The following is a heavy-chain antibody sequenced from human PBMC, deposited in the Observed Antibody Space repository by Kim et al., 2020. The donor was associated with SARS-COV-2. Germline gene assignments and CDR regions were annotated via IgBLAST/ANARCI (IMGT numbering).Heavy chain of an antibody. V-gene: IGHV4-39*07. Sequence: YHHPSLKSPFTISVDTSKTQFSLKLSSVTAADTAVYYCAREERWLQLDWGQGTLVTVSS. D-gene: IGHD5-12*01. CDR3: AREERWLQLD. J-gene: IGHJ4*02.